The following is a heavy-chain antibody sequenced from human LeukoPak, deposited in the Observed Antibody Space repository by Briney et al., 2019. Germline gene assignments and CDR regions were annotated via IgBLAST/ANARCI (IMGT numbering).Heavy chain of an antibody. CDR2: IGTAGDP. J-gene: IGHJ4*02. V-gene: IGHV3-13*05. CDR1: GFTFSSYV. CDR3: VRASRGWYYFDY. D-gene: IGHD6-19*01. Sequence: GGSLRLSCAASGFTFSSYVMHWVRQVTGKGLEWVSAIGTAGDPSYPGSVKGRFTISREIAKNSLYLQMNSLRDGDTAVYYCVRASRGWYYFDYWGQGTLVTVSS.